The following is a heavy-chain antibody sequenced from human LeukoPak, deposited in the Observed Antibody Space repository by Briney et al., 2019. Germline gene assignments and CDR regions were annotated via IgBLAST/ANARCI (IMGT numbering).Heavy chain of an antibody. CDR3: AKGSGGSGWYAFDP. V-gene: IGHV3-23*01. D-gene: IGHD6-19*01. CDR2: ISGTGGNI. CDR1: GFSFSSYV. Sequence: GGSLRLSCAASGFSFSSYVMTWARQAPGKGLEWVSIISGTGGNIYYADSVKGRFTISRDNSKNTLYLQMNSLRVEDTAVYYCAKGSGGSGWYAFDPWGQGTLVTVSS. J-gene: IGHJ5*02.